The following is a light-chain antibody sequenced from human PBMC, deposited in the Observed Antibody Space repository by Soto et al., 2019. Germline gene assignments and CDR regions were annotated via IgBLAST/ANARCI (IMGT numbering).Light chain of an antibody. CDR3: QQYNSYSWT. Sequence: DIQMTQSPPALSASVGDRVTMTCRASRSISSWLAWYQQKPGKAPKLLIYDASSLESGVPSRFSGSGSGTEFTLTISSLQPDDFATYYCQQYNSYSWTFGQGTKVEIK. J-gene: IGKJ1*01. CDR2: DAS. CDR1: RSISSW. V-gene: IGKV1-5*01.